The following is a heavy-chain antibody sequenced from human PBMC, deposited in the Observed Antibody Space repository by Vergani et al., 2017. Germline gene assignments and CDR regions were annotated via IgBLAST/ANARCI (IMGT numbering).Heavy chain of an antibody. Sequence: QVQLVQSGAEVKKPGSSVKVSCKASGGTFSSYAISWVRQAPGQGLEWMGGIIPIFGTANYAQKFQGRVTITADESTSTAYMELSSLRSEDTAVYYCARALDLGYCSSTSCPYIGGYFDYWDQGTLVTVSS. CDR2: IIPIFGTA. CDR1: GGTFSSYA. D-gene: IGHD2-2*01. CDR3: ARALDLGYCSSTSCPYIGGYFDY. J-gene: IGHJ4*02. V-gene: IGHV1-69*12.